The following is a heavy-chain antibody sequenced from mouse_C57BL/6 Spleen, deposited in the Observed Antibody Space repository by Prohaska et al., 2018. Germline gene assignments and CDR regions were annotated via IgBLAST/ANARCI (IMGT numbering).Heavy chain of an antibody. CDR2: INPNNGGT. CDR3: APNVYDGYYDAMDY. V-gene: IGHV1-22*01. Sequence: EVQLQQSGPELVKPGASVKMSCKASGYTFTDYNMHWVKQSHGKSLEWIGYINPNNGGTSYNQKFKGKATLTVNKSSSTAYMELRSLTSEDSAVYYCAPNVYDGYYDAMDYWGQGTSVTVSS. CDR1: GYTFTDYN. J-gene: IGHJ4*01. D-gene: IGHD2-3*01.